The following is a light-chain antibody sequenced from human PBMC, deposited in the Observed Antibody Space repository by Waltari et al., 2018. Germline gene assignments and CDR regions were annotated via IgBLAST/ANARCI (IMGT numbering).Light chain of an antibody. Sequence: SDVGSYNLVSWYQQHPGKAPKLMIFEGSKRPSGVSNRFSGSKSGNTASLTISGLQAEDEADYYCCSYASSNTVIFGGGTKLTVL. CDR1: SDVGSYNL. J-gene: IGLJ2*01. V-gene: IGLV2-23*01. CDR2: EGS. CDR3: CSYASSNTVI.